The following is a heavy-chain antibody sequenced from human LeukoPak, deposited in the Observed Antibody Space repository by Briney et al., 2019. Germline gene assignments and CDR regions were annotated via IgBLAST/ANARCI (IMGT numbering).Heavy chain of an antibody. CDR3: ARARLGELSTDY. CDR2: INPNSGGT. J-gene: IGHJ4*02. D-gene: IGHD3-16*02. V-gene: IGHV1-2*02. CDR1: GYTFTGSY. Sequence: ASVKVSCKASGYTFTGSYMHWVRQAPGQGLEWMGWINPNSGGTNYAQKFQGRVTMTRDTSISTAYMELSRLRSDDTAVYYCARARLGELSTDYWGQGTLVTVSS.